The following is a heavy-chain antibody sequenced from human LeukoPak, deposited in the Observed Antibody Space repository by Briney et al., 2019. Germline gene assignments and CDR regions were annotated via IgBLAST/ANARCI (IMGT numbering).Heavy chain of an antibody. V-gene: IGHV1-18*01. J-gene: IGHJ4*02. D-gene: IGHD6-13*01. CDR1: GYTFTSYG. Sequence: GASVKVSCKASGYTFTSYGVTWVRQAPGQGLEWMGWITAYNGNTNYAPNFRDRLTMTTDTSTSTVYMELRSLRSDDTAMYYCVRDTSSSWLGSFWGQGTLVTVSS. CDR2: ITAYNGNT. CDR3: VRDTSSSWLGSF.